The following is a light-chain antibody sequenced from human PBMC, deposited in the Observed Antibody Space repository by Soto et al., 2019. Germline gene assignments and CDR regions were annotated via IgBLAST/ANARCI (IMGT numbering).Light chain of an antibody. Sequence: SYELTQPLSVSVALGQTARITCGGNNIGSKIVHWSQQKPGQAPVLVIYRDTNRPSGIPERFSGSNSGNTVTLTISRAQAGDEADYYCQVWDSNTVFGGGTKLTVL. V-gene: IGLV3-9*01. CDR3: QVWDSNTV. CDR2: RDT. J-gene: IGLJ3*02. CDR1: NIGSKI.